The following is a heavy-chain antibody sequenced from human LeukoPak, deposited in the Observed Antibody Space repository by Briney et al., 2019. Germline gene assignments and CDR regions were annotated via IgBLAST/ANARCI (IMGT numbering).Heavy chain of an antibody. D-gene: IGHD1-26*01. CDR3: AKTSGSYDYYFDY. CDR2: IWYDGSNK. J-gene: IGHJ4*02. Sequence: GGSLRLSCAASGFTFSSYGMHWVRQAPGRGLEWVAVIWYDGSNKYYADSVKGRFTISRDNSKNTLYLQMNSLRAEDTAVYYCAKTSGSYDYYFDYWGQGTLVTVSS. V-gene: IGHV3-33*06. CDR1: GFTFSSYG.